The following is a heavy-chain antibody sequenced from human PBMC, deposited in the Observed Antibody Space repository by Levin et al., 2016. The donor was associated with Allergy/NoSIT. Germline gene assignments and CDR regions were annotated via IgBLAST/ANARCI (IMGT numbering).Heavy chain of an antibody. CDR1: GGSVSSGSYY. Sequence: SETLSLTCTVSGGSVSSGSYYWSWIRQPPGKGLEWIGYIYYSGSTNYNPSLKSRVTISVDTSKNQFSLKLSSVTAADTAVYYCASTYSIFGYYYYGMDVWGQGTTVTVSS. D-gene: IGHD3-3*02. J-gene: IGHJ6*02. CDR3: ASTYSIFGYYYYGMDV. CDR2: IYYSGST. V-gene: IGHV4-61*01.